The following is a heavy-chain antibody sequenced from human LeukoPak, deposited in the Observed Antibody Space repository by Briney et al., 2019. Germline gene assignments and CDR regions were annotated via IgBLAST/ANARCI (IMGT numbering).Heavy chain of an antibody. CDR3: AKADSSGWYETGFDY. V-gene: IGHV3-9*01. Sequence: GRSLRLSCAASGFTFDDYAMHWVRQAPGKGLEWVSGISWNSGSIGYAASVKGRFTISRGNAKNSLYLQMNSLRAEDTALYYCAKADSSGWYETGFDYWGQGTLVTVSS. CDR1: GFTFDDYA. CDR2: ISWNSGSI. J-gene: IGHJ4*02. D-gene: IGHD6-19*01.